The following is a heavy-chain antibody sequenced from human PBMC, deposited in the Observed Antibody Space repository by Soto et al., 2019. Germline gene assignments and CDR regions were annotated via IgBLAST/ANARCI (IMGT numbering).Heavy chain of an antibody. D-gene: IGHD1-7*01. J-gene: IGHJ5*02. V-gene: IGHV3-30*18. CDR1: GFTFSSYG. CDR3: AKERAGRLELRFGFDP. Sequence: QVQLVESGGGVVQPGRSLRLSCAASGFTFSSYGMHWVRQAPGKGLEWVAVISYDGSNKYYADSVKGRFTISRDNSKNPLYLQMNSLRAEDTAVYYCAKERAGRLELRFGFDPWGQGTLVTVSS. CDR2: ISYDGSNK.